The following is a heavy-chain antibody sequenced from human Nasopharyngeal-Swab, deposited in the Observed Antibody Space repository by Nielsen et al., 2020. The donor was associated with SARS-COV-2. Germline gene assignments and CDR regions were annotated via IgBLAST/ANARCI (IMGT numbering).Heavy chain of an antibody. Sequence: GGSLRLSCAASGFTFSSYWMHWVRQAPGKGLAWVSRINSDGSSTSYADSVKGRFTISRDNAKNTLYLQMSSLRAEDTAVYYCASPGNFDYWGQGTLVTVSS. J-gene: IGHJ4*02. V-gene: IGHV3-74*01. CDR3: ASPGNFDY. CDR2: INSDGSST. D-gene: IGHD3-10*01. CDR1: GFTFSSYW.